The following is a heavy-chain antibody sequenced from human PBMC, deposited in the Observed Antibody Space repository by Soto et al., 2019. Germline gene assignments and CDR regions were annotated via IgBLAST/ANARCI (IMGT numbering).Heavy chain of an antibody. CDR2: IYYSGST. CDR3: ARHTGYSSGKRWFDP. D-gene: IGHD6-19*01. CDR1: GGSISRGRYF. V-gene: IGHV4-39*01. J-gene: IGHJ5*02. Sequence: PSETLSLTCTVSGGSISRGRYFWGWIRQPPGKGLEWIGSIYYSGSTSYNPSLRSRVTMSVDTSKNQFSLKLSSVSAADTAVYYCARHTGYSSGKRWFDPWGQGTLVTVSA.